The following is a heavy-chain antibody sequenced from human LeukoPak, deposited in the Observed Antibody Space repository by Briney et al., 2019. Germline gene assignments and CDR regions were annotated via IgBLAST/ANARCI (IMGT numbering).Heavy chain of an antibody. CDR1: GGSITSYY. V-gene: IGHV4-59*12. CDR3: ASQVVSLGWSLDY. CDR2: IYYSGST. Sequence: ETLSLTCTVSGGSITSYYWSWIRQPPGKGLEWIGYIYYSGSTKYNPSLKSRVTISVDTSKNQFSLKLRSVTAADTAVYYCASQVVSLGWSLDYWGQGTLVTVSS. D-gene: IGHD3-22*01. J-gene: IGHJ4*02.